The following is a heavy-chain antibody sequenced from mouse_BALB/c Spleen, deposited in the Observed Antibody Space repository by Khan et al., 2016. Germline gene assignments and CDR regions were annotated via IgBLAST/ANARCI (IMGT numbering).Heavy chain of an antibody. CDR2: ISYSGST. Sequence: EVQLVESGPGLVKPSQSLSLTCTVTDYSITSDYAWNWIRQFPGNKLEWMGYISYSGSTSYNPSLKSRISITRDTSKNQFFLQLNSVTTEDTATYYCARAPPRCYFDVWGAGTTVTVSS. CDR3: ARAPPRCYFDV. J-gene: IGHJ1*01. CDR1: DYSITSDYA. V-gene: IGHV3-2*02.